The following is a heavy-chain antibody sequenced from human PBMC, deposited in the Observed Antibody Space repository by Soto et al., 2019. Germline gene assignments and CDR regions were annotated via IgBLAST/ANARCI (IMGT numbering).Heavy chain of an antibody. D-gene: IGHD3-3*01. Sequence: GGSLRLSCAASGFTFSSYEMNWVRQAPGKGLEWVSYISSSGSTIYYADSVKGRFAISRDNAKNSLYLQMNSLRAEDTAVYYCARGFGFWSAYYYYGMDVWGQGTTVTVSS. V-gene: IGHV3-48*03. CDR1: GFTFSSYE. CDR3: ARGFGFWSAYYYYGMDV. J-gene: IGHJ6*02. CDR2: ISSSGSTI.